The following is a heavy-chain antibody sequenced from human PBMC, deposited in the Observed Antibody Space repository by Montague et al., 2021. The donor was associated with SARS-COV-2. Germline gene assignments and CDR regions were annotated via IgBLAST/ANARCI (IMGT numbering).Heavy chain of an antibody. V-gene: IGHV4-4*02. CDR1: GCSISSSHW. J-gene: IGHJ4*02. Sequence: SETLSLTCGVSGCSISSSHWWSWVRQPLGKGLEYIGEIYHSGSTNYNPSLKSRVTISIDKSKNQFSLRMRSVTAADTAVYYCARVASAGAGVDHWGQGTLVTVSS. CDR2: IYHSGST. CDR3: ARVASAGAGVDH. D-gene: IGHD6-13*01.